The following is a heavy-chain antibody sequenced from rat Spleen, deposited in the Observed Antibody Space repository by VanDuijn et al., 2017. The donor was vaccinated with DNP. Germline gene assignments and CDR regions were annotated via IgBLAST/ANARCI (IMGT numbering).Heavy chain of an antibody. CDR3: ARHPGYD. CDR1: GFTFSNYD. Sequence: EVQLVESGGGLVQPGRSLKLSCAASGFTFSNYDMAWVRQAPTKGLEWVASISTNGITTYYRDSVKGRFTVSRDNAKNTLYLQMDSLRSEDTATYYCARHPGYDWGQGVMVTVSS. J-gene: IGHJ2*01. V-gene: IGHV5S13*01. CDR2: ISTNGITT. D-gene: IGHD1-4*01.